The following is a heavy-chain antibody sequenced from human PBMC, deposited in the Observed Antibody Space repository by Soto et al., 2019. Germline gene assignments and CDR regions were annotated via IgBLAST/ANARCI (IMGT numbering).Heavy chain of an antibody. CDR1: GGSISSYY. CDR3: ARWQHCSGGRCSLGAFDT. Sequence: PSETLSLTCTVSGGSISSYYWSWIRQPPGKGLEWIGYIYYSGSTNYNPPLKSRVTISVDTSKNQFSLKLSSVTAADTAVYYCARWQHCSGGRCSLGAFDTRGQGTMVTVSS. V-gene: IGHV4-59*01. CDR2: IYYSGST. J-gene: IGHJ3*02. D-gene: IGHD2-15*01.